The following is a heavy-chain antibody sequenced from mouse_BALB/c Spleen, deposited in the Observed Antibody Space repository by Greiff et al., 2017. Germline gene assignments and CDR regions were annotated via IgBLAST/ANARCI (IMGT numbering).Heavy chain of an antibody. V-gene: IGHV5-9-4*01. CDR3: ARDGEYGNYEGYAMDY. J-gene: IGHJ4*01. Sequence: EVQGVESGGGLVKPGGSLKLSCAASGFTFSSYAMSWVRQSPEKRLEWVAEISSGGSYTYYPDTVTGRFTISRDNAKNTLYLEMSSLRSEDTAMYYCARDGEYGNYEGYAMDYWGQGTSVTVSS. CDR2: ISSGGSYT. D-gene: IGHD2-1*01. CDR1: GFTFSSYA.